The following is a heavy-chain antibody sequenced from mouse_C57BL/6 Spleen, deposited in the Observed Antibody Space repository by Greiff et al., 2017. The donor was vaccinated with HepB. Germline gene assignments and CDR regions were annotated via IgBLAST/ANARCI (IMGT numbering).Heavy chain of an antibody. CDR1: GYTFTDYA. J-gene: IGHJ1*03. D-gene: IGHD1-1*01. V-gene: IGHV1-67*01. Sequence: VQVVESGPELVRPGVSVKISCKGSGYTFTDYAMHWVKQSHAKSLEWIGVISTYYGDASYNQKFKDKATMTVDKSSSTAYMELARLTSEDSAVYYCAREVFYGSSSYWYFDVWGTGTTLTVSS. CDR2: ISTYYGDA. CDR3: AREVFYGSSSYWYFDV.